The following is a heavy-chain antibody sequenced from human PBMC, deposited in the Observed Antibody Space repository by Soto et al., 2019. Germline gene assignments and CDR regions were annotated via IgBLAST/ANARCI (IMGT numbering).Heavy chain of an antibody. Sequence: QVQLVQSGAEVKKPGSSVKVSCKASGGTFSSYAISWVRQAPGQGLEWMGGIIPIFSSAKYAQEFQGRVTITADKSSSTAYMELSSLTSEDTAVYYCARGGFGSSWYASDYWGQGTLVTVSS. CDR3: ARGGFGSSWYASDY. D-gene: IGHD6-13*01. J-gene: IGHJ4*02. V-gene: IGHV1-69*06. CDR1: GGTFSSYA. CDR2: IIPIFSSA.